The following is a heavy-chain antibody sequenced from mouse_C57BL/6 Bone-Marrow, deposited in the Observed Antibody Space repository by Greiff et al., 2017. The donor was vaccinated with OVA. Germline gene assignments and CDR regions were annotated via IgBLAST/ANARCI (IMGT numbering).Heavy chain of an antibody. J-gene: IGHJ2*01. CDR1: GFTFSDYY. V-gene: IGHV5-12*01. CDR2: ISNGGGST. D-gene: IGHD4-1*02. Sequence: DVKLVESGGGLVQPGGSLKLSCAASGFTFSDYYMYWVRQTPEKRLEWVAYISNGGGSTYYPDTVKGRFTISRDNAKNTLYLQMSRLKSEDTAMYYCARRQLGLDYWGQGTTLTVSS. CDR3: ARRQLGLDY.